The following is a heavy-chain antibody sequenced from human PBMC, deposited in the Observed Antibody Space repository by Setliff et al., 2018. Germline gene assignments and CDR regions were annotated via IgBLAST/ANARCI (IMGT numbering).Heavy chain of an antibody. J-gene: IGHJ6*03. Sequence: SETLSLTCSVSDGSMTSGSYYWGWIRQPPGKGLEWIGSVYYSGSTNFTPSLKSRVTISLDTSKNQFSLNLTSVTAADTAVYYCARASSGWYSAYYYYMDVWGKGTTVTVSS. CDR2: VYYSGST. V-gene: IGHV4-39*07. D-gene: IGHD6-19*01. CDR1: DGSMTSGSYY. CDR3: ARASSGWYSAYYYYMDV.